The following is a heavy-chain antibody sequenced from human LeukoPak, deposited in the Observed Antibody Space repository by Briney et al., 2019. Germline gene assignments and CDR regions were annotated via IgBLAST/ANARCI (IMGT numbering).Heavy chain of an antibody. CDR3: ARSTPVTYYFDY. J-gene: IGHJ4*02. V-gene: IGHV4-30-2*01. D-gene: IGHD2-2*01. CDR1: GGSINNGGYS. CDR2: IYYSGSA. Sequence: SETLSLTCAVSGGSINNGGYSWSWIRQPPGKGLEWIGYIYYSGSAYYSPSLKSRVTMSVDRSKNQFSLKLSSVTAADTAVYYCARSTPVTYYFDYWGQGALVTVSS.